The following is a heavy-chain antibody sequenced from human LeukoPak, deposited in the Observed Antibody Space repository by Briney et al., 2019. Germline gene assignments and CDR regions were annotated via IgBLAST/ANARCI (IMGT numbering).Heavy chain of an antibody. CDR3: ATGVAADRSLRS. D-gene: IGHD6-19*01. CDR2: IYYSGSA. J-gene: IGHJ5*02. CDR1: GGSSTTYY. Sequence: PSETLSLTCTVSGGSSTTYYNWIRQPPGQGLEWSGYIYYSGSANYSPSLMSRVTISLDTSKNHFSLELSSVTAADTAVYYCATGVAADRSLRSWGQGILVTVSS. V-gene: IGHV4-59*01.